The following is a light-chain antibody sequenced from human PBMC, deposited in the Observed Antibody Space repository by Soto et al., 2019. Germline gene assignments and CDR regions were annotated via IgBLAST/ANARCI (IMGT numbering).Light chain of an antibody. CDR2: GAY. V-gene: IGKV1-27*01. Sequence: DIQMTQSPSSLSASVGDRVTITCRASQVIGNYLAWYQQKPGKVPKLLIYGAYTLQSGVPSRFSGSGSGTDFTLTTSSLQPEDVAIYYCQKYNSGLIPFGQGTRLEIX. CDR1: QVIGNY. J-gene: IGKJ5*01. CDR3: QKYNSGLIP.